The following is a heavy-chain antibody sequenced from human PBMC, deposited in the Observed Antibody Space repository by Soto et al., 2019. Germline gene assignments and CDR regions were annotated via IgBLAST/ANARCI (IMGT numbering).Heavy chain of an antibody. Sequence: ASVKVSCKVSGYTLTELSMRWVRQAPGKGLEWMGGFDPEDSETIYAQKFQGRVTMTEDTSTYTAYMELSSLRSEDTAVYYCATAMYSGVAFDYWGQGTMVTVSS. J-gene: IGHJ4*02. CDR3: ATAMYSGVAFDY. D-gene: IGHD1-26*01. V-gene: IGHV1-24*01. CDR2: FDPEDSET. CDR1: GYTLTELS.